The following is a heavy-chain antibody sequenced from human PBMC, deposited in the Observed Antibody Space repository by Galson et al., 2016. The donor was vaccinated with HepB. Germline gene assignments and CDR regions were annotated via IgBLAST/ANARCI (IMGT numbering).Heavy chain of an antibody. CDR1: GFTFSSYD. Sequence: SLRLSCAASGFTFSSYDMSWVRQAPGKGLEWASAIRGSGGSTFYADSVKGRFTISRDNSMNTLYLQMNSLRAEDTAVYYCAKEGRDILTGYYNGDAFDIWGQGTMVTVSS. J-gene: IGHJ3*02. V-gene: IGHV3-23*01. D-gene: IGHD3-9*01. CDR3: AKEGRDILTGYYNGDAFDI. CDR2: IRGSGGST.